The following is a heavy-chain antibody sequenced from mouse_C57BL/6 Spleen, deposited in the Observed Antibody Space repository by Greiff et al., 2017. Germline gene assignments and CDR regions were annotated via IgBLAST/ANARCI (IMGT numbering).Heavy chain of an antibody. CDR2: ISYDGSN. V-gene: IGHV3-6*01. CDR1: GYSITSGYY. CDR3: ARAYGSTWYFDV. Sequence: EVHLVESGPGLVKPSQSLSLTCSVTGYSITSGYYWNWIRQFPGNKLEWMGYISYDGSNNYNPSLKNRISITRDTSKNQFFLKLNSVTTEDTATYYCARAYGSTWYFDVWGTGTTVTVSS. J-gene: IGHJ1*03. D-gene: IGHD1-1*01.